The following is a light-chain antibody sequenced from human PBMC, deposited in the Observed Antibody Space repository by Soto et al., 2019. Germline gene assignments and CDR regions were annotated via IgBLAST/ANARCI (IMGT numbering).Light chain of an antibody. V-gene: IGLV2-14*01. CDR1: NSDVGDYNY. CDR3: SSYTSSSTYV. Sequence: QSVLTQPASVSGSPGQSITIACTGTNSDVGDYNYVSWYQQHPGKAPKLMIYEVSNRPSGVSNRFSGSKSGNTASLAISGLQAEDEADYYCSSYTSSSTYVFGTGTKLTVL. CDR2: EVS. J-gene: IGLJ1*01.